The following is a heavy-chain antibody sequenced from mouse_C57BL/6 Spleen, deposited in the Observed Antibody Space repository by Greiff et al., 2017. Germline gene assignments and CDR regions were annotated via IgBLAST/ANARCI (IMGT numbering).Heavy chain of an antibody. CDR2: ISYSGST. CDR3: ARDRGNWFAY. D-gene: IGHD2-1*01. J-gene: IGHJ3*01. V-gene: IGHV3-1*01. Sequence: EVQLQQSGPGMVKPSQSLSLTCTVTGYSITSGYDWHWIRHFPGNKLEWMGYISYSGSTNYNPSLKSRIALTHDKSKNHFFLKLKSVTTEDTATYYCARDRGNWFAYWGQGTLVTVSA. CDR1: GYSITSGYD.